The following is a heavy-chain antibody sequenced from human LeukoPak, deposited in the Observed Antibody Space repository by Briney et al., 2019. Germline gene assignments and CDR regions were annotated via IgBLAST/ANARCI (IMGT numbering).Heavy chain of an antibody. CDR2: ISYDGSNK. J-gene: IGHJ4*02. CDR3: ARSVEMVRGVIIPYFDY. V-gene: IGHV3-33*05. D-gene: IGHD3-10*01. Sequence: GGSLRLSCAASGFTFSSYGMHWVRQAPGKGLEWVAVISYDGSNKYYADSVKGRFTISRDNSKNTLYLQMNSLRAEDTAVYYCARSVEMVRGVIIPYFDYWGQGTLVTVSS. CDR1: GFTFSSYG.